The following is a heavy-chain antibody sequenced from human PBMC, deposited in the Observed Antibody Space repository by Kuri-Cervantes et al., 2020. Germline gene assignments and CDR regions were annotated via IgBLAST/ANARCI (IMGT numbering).Heavy chain of an antibody. V-gene: IGHV3-7*01. CDR1: GFTFSNAR. J-gene: IGHJ4*02. CDR2: INEDGSDK. CDR3: ARDKSD. Sequence: GESLKISCAGTGFTFSNARMSWVRQAPGKGLEWVANINEDGSDKYYVGSVKGRFTISRDNAKNSLYLQMNSLRAEDTAVYYCARDKSDWGQGTLVTVSS.